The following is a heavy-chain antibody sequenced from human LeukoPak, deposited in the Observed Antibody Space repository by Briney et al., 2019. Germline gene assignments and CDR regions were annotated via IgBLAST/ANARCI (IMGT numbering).Heavy chain of an antibody. CDR1: RFTFRSYA. CDR2: ISYEGINK. Sequence: GGCLRLSCVPSRFTFRSYAMHWVRPAPGKGLGWVAVISYEGINKYYVDSVKGRVTLSRDTSTNTLYLQMNSLRVEGTAVCYCAKDPSGSGNKWCDPWGQGTLVTVSS. V-gene: IGHV3-30*18. J-gene: IGHJ5*02. CDR3: AKDPSGSGNKWCDP. D-gene: IGHD3-10*01.